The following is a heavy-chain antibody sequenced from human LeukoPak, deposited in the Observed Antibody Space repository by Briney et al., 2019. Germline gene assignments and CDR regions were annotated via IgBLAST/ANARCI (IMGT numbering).Heavy chain of an antibody. D-gene: IGHD3-10*01. CDR1: GFTFSSYE. CDR3: ARDGSGSYLYYYYYMDV. CDR2: ISSSGSTI. J-gene: IGHJ6*03. Sequence: GGSLRLSCAASGFTFSSYEMNWVRQAPGKGLEWVSYISSSGSTIYYADSVKGRLTISRDNAKNSLYLQMNSLRAEDTAVYYCARDGSGSYLYYYYYMDVWGKGTTVTISS. V-gene: IGHV3-48*03.